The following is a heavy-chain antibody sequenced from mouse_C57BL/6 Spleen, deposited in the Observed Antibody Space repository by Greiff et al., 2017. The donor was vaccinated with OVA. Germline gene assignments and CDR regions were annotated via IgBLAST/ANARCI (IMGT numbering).Heavy chain of an antibody. CDR1: GFTFSSYA. CDR2: ISDGGSYT. D-gene: IGHD5-5*01. CDR3: SRGRLPEYYYAMDD. V-gene: IGHV5-4*03. J-gene: IGHJ4*01. Sequence: DVKLVESGGGLVKPGGSLKLSCAASGFTFSSYAMSWVRQTPDKRLEWVATISDGGSYTYYPDNVKGRFTISRDNAKNNLYLQMSHLKSEDTAMYYCSRGRLPEYYYAMDDWGQGTSVTVSS.